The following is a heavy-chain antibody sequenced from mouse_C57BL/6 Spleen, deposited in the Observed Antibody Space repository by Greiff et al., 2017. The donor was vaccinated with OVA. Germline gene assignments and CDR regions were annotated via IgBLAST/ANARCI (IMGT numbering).Heavy chain of an antibody. J-gene: IGHJ1*03. Sequence: QVQLQQPGAELVMPGASVKLSCKASGYTFTSYWMHWVKQRPGQGLEWIGEIDPSDSYTNYNQKFKGKSTLTVDKSSSTAYMQLSSLTSEDSAVYYRARSNRDFHWYFGVWGTGTTVTVSS. CDR3: ARSNRDFHWYFGV. CDR1: GYTFTSYW. CDR2: IDPSDSYT. V-gene: IGHV1-69*01. D-gene: IGHD4-1*01.